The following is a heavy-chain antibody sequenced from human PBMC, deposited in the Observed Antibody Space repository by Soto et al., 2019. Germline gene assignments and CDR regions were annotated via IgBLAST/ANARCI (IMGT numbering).Heavy chain of an antibody. J-gene: IGHJ6*02. CDR3: AGDLFPTFATEDYFYYGQDV. CDR1: GFALSDYY. V-gene: IGHV3-11*01. Sequence: PGGSLRLSCAGSGFALSDYYMNWIRQAPGKGLEWVAYITSSATTIFYADSVKGRFTISRDNAKKSLYLQMSSLTAEDPAVYYCAGDLFPTFATEDYFYYGQDVWGQGTTVTVSS. D-gene: IGHD3-10*02. CDR2: ITSSATTI.